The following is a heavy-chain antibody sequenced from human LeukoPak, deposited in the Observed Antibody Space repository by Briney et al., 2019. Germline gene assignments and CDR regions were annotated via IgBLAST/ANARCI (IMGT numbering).Heavy chain of an antibody. CDR1: GYTFTCYD. CDR2: MNPNSGNT. V-gene: IGHV1-8*01. Sequence: ASVKVSCKASGYTFTCYDINWVRQATRQGLEWMGWMNPNSGNTGYAQKFQGRVTMTRNTSISTAYMELSSLRSEDTAVYYCARLWSMVRGVIKLFDYWGQGTLVTVSS. D-gene: IGHD3-10*01. J-gene: IGHJ4*02. CDR3: ARLWSMVRGVIKLFDY.